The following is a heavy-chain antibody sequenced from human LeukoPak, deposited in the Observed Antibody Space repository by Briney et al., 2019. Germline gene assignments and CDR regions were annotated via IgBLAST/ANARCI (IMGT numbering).Heavy chain of an antibody. CDR3: AKEMVAYCSGGSCYIWEPYHYLGLTPGPFDY. V-gene: IGHV3-48*03. J-gene: IGHJ4*02. Sequence: PGGSLRLSCAASGFTFSNYEMNWVRQAPGKGLEWVSYISSSTSSIYYADSVKGRFTISRDNSKNTLYLQMNSLRAEDTAVYYCAKEMVAYCSGGSCYIWEPYHYLGLTPGPFDYWGQGTLVTVSS. CDR1: GFTFSNYE. CDR2: ISSSTSSI. D-gene: IGHD2-15*01.